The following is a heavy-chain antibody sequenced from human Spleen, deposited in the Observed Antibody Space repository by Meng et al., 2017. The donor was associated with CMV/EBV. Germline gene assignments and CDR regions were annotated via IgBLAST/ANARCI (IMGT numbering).Heavy chain of an antibody. CDR2: IYPGDSDT. Sequence: GYMCTNCWMAWVRHMPGQGREWMGIIYPGDSDTRYSPSFQGQVTISADKSINTAYLQWSSLRASDTALYYCAREGVPAAIPYNWFDPWGQGTLVTVSS. V-gene: IGHV5-51*01. CDR3: AREGVPAAIPYNWFDP. J-gene: IGHJ5*02. CDR1: GYMCTNCW. D-gene: IGHD2-2*01.